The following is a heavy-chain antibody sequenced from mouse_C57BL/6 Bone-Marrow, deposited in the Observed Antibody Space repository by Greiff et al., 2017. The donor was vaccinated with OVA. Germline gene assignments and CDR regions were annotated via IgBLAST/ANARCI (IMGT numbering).Heavy chain of an antibody. D-gene: IGHD2-1*01. V-gene: IGHV3-6*01. CDR2: ISYDGSN. J-gene: IGHJ4*01. Sequence: EVQLQESGPGLVKPSQSLSLTCSVTGYSITSGYYWNWIRQFPGNKLEWMGYISYDGSNNYNPSLKNRISITRDTSKNQFFLKLNSVTTEDTATYYCARRIYSYAMDYWGQGTSVTVSS. CDR3: ARRIYSYAMDY. CDR1: GYSITSGYY.